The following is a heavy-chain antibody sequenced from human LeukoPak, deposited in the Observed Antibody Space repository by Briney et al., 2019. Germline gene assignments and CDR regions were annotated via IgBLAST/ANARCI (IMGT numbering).Heavy chain of an antibody. D-gene: IGHD5-18*01. V-gene: IGHV4-34*01. CDR2: INHSGST. CDR1: GGSFSGYY. CDR3: ARGRERGYSYGFRYYYCGMDV. Sequence: SETLSLTCAVYGGSFSGYYWSWIRQPPGKGLEWIGEINHSGSTNYNPSLKSRVTISVDTSKNQFSLKLSSVTAADTAVYYCARGRERGYSYGFRYYYCGMDVWGQGTTVTVSS. J-gene: IGHJ6*02.